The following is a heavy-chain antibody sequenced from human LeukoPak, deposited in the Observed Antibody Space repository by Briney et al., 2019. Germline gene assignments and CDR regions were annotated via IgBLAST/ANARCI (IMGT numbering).Heavy chain of an antibody. V-gene: IGHV1-46*01. CDR2: INPSGDST. J-gene: IGHJ5*02. D-gene: IGHD1-26*01. CDR1: GYSFTSYY. CDR3: ARDNSVGDNAWWFDP. Sequence: GASVKVSCKASGYSFTSYYMHWVRQAPGQGLEGMGIINPSGDSTSYAQRFQGRVTMTGDMSTSTDYMELSSLRSEDTAVYYCARDNSVGDNAWWFDPWGQGTLVIVSS.